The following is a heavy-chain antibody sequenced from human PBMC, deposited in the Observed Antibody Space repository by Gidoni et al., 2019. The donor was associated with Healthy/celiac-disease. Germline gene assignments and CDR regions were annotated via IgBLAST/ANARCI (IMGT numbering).Heavy chain of an antibody. V-gene: IGHV4-34*01. D-gene: IGHD6-6*01. J-gene: IGHJ5*02. CDR3: AGIEYSSSSGWFDP. CDR1: GGSFSGYC. CDR2: INHSGST. Sequence: QVQLQQWGAGLLKPSETLYRTCAVYGGSFSGYCWSWIRQPPGKGLEWIGEINHSGSTNYNPSLKSRVTISVDTSKNQFSLKLSSVTAADTAVYYCAGIEYSSSSGWFDPWGQGTLVTVSS.